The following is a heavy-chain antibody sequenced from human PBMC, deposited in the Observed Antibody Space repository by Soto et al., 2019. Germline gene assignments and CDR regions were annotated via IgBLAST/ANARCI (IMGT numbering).Heavy chain of an antibody. V-gene: IGHV3-30-3*01. D-gene: IGHD6-6*01. J-gene: IGHJ6*02. CDR1: GFTFSSYA. Sequence: GGSLRLSCAASGFTFSSYAMHWVRQAPGKGLEWVAVISYDGSNKYYADSVKGRFTISRDNSKNTLYLQMNSLRAEDTAVYYCARDPLRGSSSYNYYYGMDVWGQGTTVTVSS. CDR3: ARDPLRGSSSYNYYYGMDV. CDR2: ISYDGSNK.